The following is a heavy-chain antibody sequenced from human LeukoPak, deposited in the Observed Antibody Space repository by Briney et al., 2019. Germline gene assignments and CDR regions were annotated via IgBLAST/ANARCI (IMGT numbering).Heavy chain of an antibody. V-gene: IGHV1-2*02. CDR2: INPNSGGT. CDR1: GYTFTDYY. CDR3: AASRGTVTEY. J-gene: IGHJ4*02. D-gene: IGHD4-17*01. Sequence: ASVKVSCKASGYTFTDYYIHWVRQAPGQGLEWMGWINPNSGGTNYAQNFQGRVTMTRDTSISTAYMELTRLRSDDTAIYYCAASRGTVTEYWGQGTLVTVSS.